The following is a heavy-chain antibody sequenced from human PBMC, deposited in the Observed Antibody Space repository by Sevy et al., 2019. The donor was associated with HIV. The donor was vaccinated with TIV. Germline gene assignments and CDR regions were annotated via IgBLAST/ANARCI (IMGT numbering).Heavy chain of an antibody. V-gene: IGHV3-21*01. CDR3: ARPTSGLSEYEPLDNARFYGMDL. D-gene: IGHD1-20*01. CDR1: GFTFSDYN. Sequence: GGSLRLSCAASGFTFSDYNMNWVRQAPGKGVEWVSSISSSSSFIFSADSVKGRFTISRDNAKNSLYLQMNSLRAEDTAIYYCARPTSGLSEYEPLDNARFYGMDLWGRGTPVTVSS. J-gene: IGHJ6*02. CDR2: ISSSSSFI.